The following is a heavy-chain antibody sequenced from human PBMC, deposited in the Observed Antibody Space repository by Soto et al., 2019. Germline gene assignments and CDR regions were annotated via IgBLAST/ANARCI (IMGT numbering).Heavy chain of an antibody. CDR1: GYSFTSYG. CDR2: ISPYNGNT. D-gene: IGHD6-25*01. J-gene: IGHJ6*02. Sequence: QVQLVQSGAEVKKPGASVKVSCKTSGYSFTSYGIGGVRQAPGQGLEWMGWISPYNGNTYYVQTFQGRVTLTTDTSTSTVYLELRRLRSDDTAVYYCARDPAFDRQYYYGRDVWGQGTTVTVSS. CDR3: ARDPAFDRQYYYGRDV. V-gene: IGHV1-18*01.